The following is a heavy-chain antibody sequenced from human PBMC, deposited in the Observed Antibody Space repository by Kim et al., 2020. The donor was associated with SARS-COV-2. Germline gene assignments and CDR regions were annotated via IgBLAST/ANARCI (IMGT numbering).Heavy chain of an antibody. D-gene: IGHD3-10*01. J-gene: IGHJ4*02. V-gene: IGHV1-18*01. Sequence: NYAQKLQGRVTMTTDTSTSTAYMELRSLRSDDTAVYYCARALLWGRQPDYWGQGTLVTVSS. CDR3: ARALLWGRQPDY.